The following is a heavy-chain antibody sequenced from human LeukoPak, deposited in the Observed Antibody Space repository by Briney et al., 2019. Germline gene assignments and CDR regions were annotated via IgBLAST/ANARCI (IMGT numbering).Heavy chain of an antibody. D-gene: IGHD6-19*01. CDR1: GGSISSYY. CDR3: ARESSGWYRWGFDY. CDR2: IYYSGST. V-gene: IGHV4-59*01. Sequence: SETLSLTCTVSGGSISSYYGSWIRQPPGKGLEWIGYIYYSGSTNYNPSLKSRVTISVDTSKNQFSLKLSSVTAADTAVYYCARESSGWYRWGFDYWGQGTPVTVSS. J-gene: IGHJ4*02.